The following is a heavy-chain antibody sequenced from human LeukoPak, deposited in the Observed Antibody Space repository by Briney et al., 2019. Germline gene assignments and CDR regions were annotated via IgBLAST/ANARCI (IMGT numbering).Heavy chain of an antibody. Sequence: SQTLSLTCAVSGGSISSGGYSWSWFRQPPGKGLEWIGYIYHSGSTYYNPSLKSRVTISVDRSKNQFSLKLSSVTAADTAVYYCARGSGSVYYDSRGHWYFDLWGRGTLVTVSS. V-gene: IGHV4-30-2*01. CDR2: IYHSGST. CDR3: ARGSGSVYYDSRGHWYFDL. CDR1: GGSISSGGYS. J-gene: IGHJ2*01. D-gene: IGHD3-22*01.